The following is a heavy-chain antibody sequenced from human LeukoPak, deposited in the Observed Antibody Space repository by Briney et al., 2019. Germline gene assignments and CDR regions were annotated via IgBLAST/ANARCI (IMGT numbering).Heavy chain of an antibody. J-gene: IGHJ6*02. Sequence: GASVKVSCKSSGYMFTGYYIYWVRQAPRQGLECMGWINPNTGGTSYSENFRGRVTMTRDTSISTAYLELSRLTSNDTAVYYCAGGVTTVVPYHYYGMDVWGQGTTVTVSS. CDR1: GYMFTGYY. D-gene: IGHD4-17*01. CDR3: AGGVTTVVPYHYYGMDV. CDR2: INPNTGGT. V-gene: IGHV1-2*02.